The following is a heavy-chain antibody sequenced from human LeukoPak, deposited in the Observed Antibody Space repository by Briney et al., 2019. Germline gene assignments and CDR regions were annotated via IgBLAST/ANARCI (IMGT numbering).Heavy chain of an antibody. J-gene: IGHJ4*02. Sequence: GGSLRLSCAASGFTLSGFGMNWVRQAPGKGLEWVSYISSSTTIIYYADSVKGRFIISRDNAKNSLYLQMNSLRAEDTAVYYCARGGYGAHMGWGQGTLVTVSS. CDR1: GFTLSGFG. V-gene: IGHV3-48*01. CDR3: ARGGYGAHMG. D-gene: IGHD4-17*01. CDR2: ISSSTTII.